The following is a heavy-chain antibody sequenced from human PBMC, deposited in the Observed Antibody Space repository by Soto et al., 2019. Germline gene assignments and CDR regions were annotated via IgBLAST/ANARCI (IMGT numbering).Heavy chain of an antibody. CDR1: GYTLTELS. V-gene: IGHV1-24*01. J-gene: IGHJ4*02. CDR2: FDPEDGET. D-gene: IGHD3-9*01. CDR3: ATVLPDILTGYYNWPPYFDY. Sequence: ASVKVSCKVSGYTLTELSMHWVRQAPGKGLEWMGGFDPEDGETIYAQKFQGRVTMTEDTSTDTAYMELSSLRSEDTAEYYCATVLPDILTGYYNWPPYFDYWGQGTLVTVSS.